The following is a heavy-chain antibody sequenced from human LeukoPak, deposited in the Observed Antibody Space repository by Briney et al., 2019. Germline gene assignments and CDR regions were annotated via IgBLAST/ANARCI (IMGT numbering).Heavy chain of an antibody. CDR3: ARGPYDRSGYRLDY. Sequence: GGSLRLSCAASEFTVSSNHMTWVRQAPGKGLEWVSIIYSGGSTFYADSVKGRFTISRDNSKNTLYLQMNSLRAEDTAVYYCARGPYDRSGYRLDYWGQGTLVTVSS. J-gene: IGHJ4*02. CDR1: EFTVSSNH. D-gene: IGHD3-22*01. V-gene: IGHV3-66*01. CDR2: IYSGGST.